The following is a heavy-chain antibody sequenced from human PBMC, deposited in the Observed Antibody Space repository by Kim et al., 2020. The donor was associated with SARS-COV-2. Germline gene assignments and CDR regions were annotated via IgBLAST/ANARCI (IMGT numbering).Heavy chain of an antibody. CDR2: IYYSGST. V-gene: IGHV4-61*08. J-gene: IGHJ6*02. Sequence: SEPLSLTCTVSGGSVSSSGGYYWSWIRQPPGKGLEWVGNIYYSGSTNYNPSLKSRVSISVDTSKNQFSLKLTSVTAADTAVYFCARERDYYASGYYYNGMDVWGQGTTVTVSS. CDR3: ARERDYYASGYYYNGMDV. D-gene: IGHD3-10*01. CDR1: GGSVSSSGGYY.